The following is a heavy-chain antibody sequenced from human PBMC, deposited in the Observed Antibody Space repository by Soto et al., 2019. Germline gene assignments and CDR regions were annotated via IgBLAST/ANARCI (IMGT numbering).Heavy chain of an antibody. CDR2: ISHKGTT. CDR3: ARSTFWYYHETGGYYGFDN. CDR1: CDSTISSGYY. D-gene: IGHD3-22*01. Sequence: PETLSLTCTFSCDSTISSGYYWGCIRQPPGKGLEWIGSISHKGTTYYNPSLRSRVTISADTPKNQFSLMLSSMTAADTAVFYCARSTFWYYHETGGYYGFDNWGQGTLVTVSS. J-gene: IGHJ4*02. V-gene: IGHV4-39*01.